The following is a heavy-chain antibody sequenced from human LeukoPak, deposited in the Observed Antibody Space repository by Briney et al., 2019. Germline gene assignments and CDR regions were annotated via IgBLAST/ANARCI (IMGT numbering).Heavy chain of an antibody. V-gene: IGHV1-18*01. CDR1: GYPFTSYG. D-gene: IGHD3-9*01. CDR3: ARGLRYFDWPAGMDV. CDR2: ISAYNGDT. Sequence: ASVKVSCKASGYPFTSYGISWVRQAPGQGLEWMGWISAYNGDTNYGQNLQGRVTMTTDTSTSTAHMELRSLRSDDTAVYYCARGLRYFDWPAGMDVWGQGTTVTVAS. J-gene: IGHJ6*02.